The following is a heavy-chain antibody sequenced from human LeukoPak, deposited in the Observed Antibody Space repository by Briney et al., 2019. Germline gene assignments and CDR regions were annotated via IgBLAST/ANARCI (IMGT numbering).Heavy chain of an antibody. CDR3: ARGGLIVVVPAAIYYYYYGMDV. Sequence: GRSLRLSCAASGFTFSSYGMHWVRQAPGKGLEWVAVIWYDGSNKYYADSVKGRFTISRDNSKNTLYLQMNSLRAEDTAVYYCARGGLIVVVPAAIYYYYYGMDVWGQGTTVTVSS. D-gene: IGHD2-2*01. V-gene: IGHV3-33*01. CDR2: IWYDGSNK. J-gene: IGHJ6*02. CDR1: GFTFSSYG.